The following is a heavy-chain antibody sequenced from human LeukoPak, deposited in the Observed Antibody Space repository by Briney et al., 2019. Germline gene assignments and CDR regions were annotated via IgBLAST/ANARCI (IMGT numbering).Heavy chain of an antibody. V-gene: IGHV1-18*01. J-gene: IGHJ5*02. CDR2: ISAYNGNT. CDR3: ATVKRAVSDTWLDL. Sequence: ASVKVSCKASGYPSSDYGFTWVRQAPGQGLEWMGWISAYNGNTDYAQKFQDRVTLTIDTPTSTAYLDLRSLRSDDTAVYYCATVKRAVSDTWLDLWGQGTLVTVSS. CDR1: GYPSSDYG. D-gene: IGHD6-19*01.